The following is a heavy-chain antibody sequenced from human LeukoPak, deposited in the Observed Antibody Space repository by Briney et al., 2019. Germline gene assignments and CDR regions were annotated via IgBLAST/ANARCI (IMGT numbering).Heavy chain of an antibody. CDR1: GFTFSSYW. CDR2: INSDGSTT. J-gene: IGHJ4*02. V-gene: IGHV3-74*01. Sequence: GGSLRLSCAASGFTFSSYWMHWIRQAPGKGLVWVSRINSDGSTTSYADSVKGRFTISRDNAKNTLYPQMNSLRAEDTAVYYCARDDYGGRGEFDYWGQGTLVTVSS. D-gene: IGHD4-23*01. CDR3: ARDDYGGRGEFDY.